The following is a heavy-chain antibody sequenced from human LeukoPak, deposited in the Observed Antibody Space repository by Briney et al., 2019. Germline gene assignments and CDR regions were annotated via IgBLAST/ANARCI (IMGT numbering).Heavy chain of an antibody. CDR3: ARSSYSSSSSV. Sequence: GGSLRLSCAASGFTFSRYHMHWVRQVTGKGLEWVSSVGAAGDTYYPDSVKGRFTVSRDSAKGSLYLQMNSLRTEDTAVYYCARSSYSSSSSVWGQGTMVTVSS. J-gene: IGHJ3*01. CDR1: GFTFSRYH. CDR2: VGAAGDT. D-gene: IGHD6-6*01. V-gene: IGHV3-13*01.